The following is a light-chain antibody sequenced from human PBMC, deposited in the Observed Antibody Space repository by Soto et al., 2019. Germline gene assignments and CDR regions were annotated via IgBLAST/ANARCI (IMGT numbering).Light chain of an antibody. CDR3: QQTYRTPHT. Sequence: DIQMTQSPSSLSASVGDRVTVTCRASQSIRGYLNWYQQKPGEAPKLLIYAASSLHSGVPSRFSGSGSGTDFTLTISSLHPEDFATYSCQQTYRTPHTFGGGTKVEIK. V-gene: IGKV1-39*01. CDR2: AAS. J-gene: IGKJ4*01. CDR1: QSIRGY.